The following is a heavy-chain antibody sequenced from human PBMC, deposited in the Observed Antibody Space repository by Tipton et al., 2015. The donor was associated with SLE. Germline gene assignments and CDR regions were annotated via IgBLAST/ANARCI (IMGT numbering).Heavy chain of an antibody. D-gene: IGHD3-10*01. CDR1: GGSLSGYW. Sequence: TLSLTCTVYGGSLSGYWWSWIRQSPGKGLEWIGEIYPTGSTNYNPSLKSRVTISVDTSKNQLSLKLTSVTAADTAVYYCARGAKERITLVRVRPYYFDYWGQGSLVTVSS. J-gene: IGHJ4*01. V-gene: IGHV4-34*01. CDR3: ARGAKERITLVRVRPYYFDY. CDR2: IYPTGST.